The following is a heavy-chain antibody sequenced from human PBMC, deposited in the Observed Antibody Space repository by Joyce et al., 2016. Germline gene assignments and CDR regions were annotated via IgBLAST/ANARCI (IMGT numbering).Heavy chain of an antibody. CDR1: GFTCSGYN. CDR3: AGDERDSYSRFEY. J-gene: IGHJ4*02. CDR2: ISVGITSI. Sequence: EVQLVESGGGLVKPGGSLRLSCAASGFTCSGYNMNWVRQAPGKWLECVSSISVGITSIYYAGSLEGRFTVSSDDANNSLYLQMSGLRVEDTAVYYCAGDERDSYSRFEYWGQGALVTVSS. V-gene: IGHV3-21*01. D-gene: IGHD5-24*01.